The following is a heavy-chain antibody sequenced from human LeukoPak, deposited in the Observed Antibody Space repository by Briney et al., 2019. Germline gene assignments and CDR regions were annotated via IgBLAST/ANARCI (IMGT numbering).Heavy chain of an antibody. CDR1: GFSLSTSGMC. J-gene: IGHJ4*02. Sequence: SGPTLLKPTQTLTLTCTFSGFSLSTSGMCVRWIRQPPGKALEWLALIDWDDDKYYSTSLKTRLTISKDTSKNQVVLTMTNMDPVDTATYYCARTYYYDSSGYYSTYYFDYWGQGTLVTVSS. CDR3: ARTYYYDSSGYYSTYYFDY. CDR2: IDWDDDK. V-gene: IGHV2-70*01. D-gene: IGHD3-22*01.